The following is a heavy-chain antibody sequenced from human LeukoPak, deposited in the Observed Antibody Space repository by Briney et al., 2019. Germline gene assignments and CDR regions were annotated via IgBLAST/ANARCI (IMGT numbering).Heavy chain of an antibody. J-gene: IGHJ4*02. V-gene: IGHV3-30*02. CDR2: IRYDGSNK. Sequence: GGSLRLSCAASGFTFSSYGMYWVRQAPGKGLEWVAFIRYDGSNKYYADSVKGRFTISRDNSKNTLYLQMNSLRAEDTAVYYCAKDHSDVFDYWGQGTLVTVSS. D-gene: IGHD3-16*01. CDR1: GFTFSSYG. CDR3: AKDHSDVFDY.